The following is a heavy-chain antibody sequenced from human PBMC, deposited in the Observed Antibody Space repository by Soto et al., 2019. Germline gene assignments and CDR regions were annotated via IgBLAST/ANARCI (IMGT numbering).Heavy chain of an antibody. V-gene: IGHV4-39*01. CDR2: IYYSGST. CDR3: ARLYSSSWTPFDY. D-gene: IGHD6-13*01. J-gene: IGHJ4*02. Sequence: QLQLQESDPGLVKPSETLSLTCTVSGGSISSSSYCWGWIRQPPGKGLEWIGSIYYSGSTYYNPSLKSRVTISVDTSKNQFSLKLSSVTAADTAVYYCARLYSSSWTPFDYWGQGTLVTVSS. CDR1: GGSISSSSYC.